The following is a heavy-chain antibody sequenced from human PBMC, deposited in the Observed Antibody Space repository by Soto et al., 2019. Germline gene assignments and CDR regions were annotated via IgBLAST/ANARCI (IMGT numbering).Heavy chain of an antibody. CDR1: GGSLSGYY. J-gene: IGHJ4*02. V-gene: IGHV4-34*01. D-gene: IGHD1-26*01. Sequence: QVQLQQWGAGLLKPSETLSLTCAVYGGSLSGYYWSWIRQPPGKALEWIGEINYSGNTNYNPSLKSRVTISVDTSKNQLFLNLRSVTAADTATYYCARHHVRGRTIAGAAEFWGQGTLVTVSS. CDR2: INYSGNT. CDR3: ARHHVRGRTIAGAAEF.